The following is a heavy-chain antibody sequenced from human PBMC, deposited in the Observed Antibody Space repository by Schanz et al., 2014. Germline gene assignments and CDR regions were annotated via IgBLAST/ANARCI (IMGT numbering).Heavy chain of an antibody. V-gene: IGHV3-23*04. CDR3: ARGVRIDY. CDR1: GFIFSNSW. Sequence: EVQLVESGGGLVQPGGSLRLSCAASGFIFSNSWMSWVRQAPGKGLEWVSGIGGSGDSTHYADSVKGRFTISRDNAKNSLYLQMNSLRAEDTAVYYCARGVRIDYWGQGTLVTVSA. CDR2: IGGSGDST. J-gene: IGHJ4*02. D-gene: IGHD3-3*01.